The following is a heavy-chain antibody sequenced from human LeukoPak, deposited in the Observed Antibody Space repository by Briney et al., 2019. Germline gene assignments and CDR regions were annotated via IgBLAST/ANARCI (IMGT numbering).Heavy chain of an antibody. D-gene: IGHD4-17*01. CDR2: ISSSSSYI. V-gene: IGHV3-21*01. CDR1: GFTFSSYS. Sequence: KAGGSLRLSCAASGFTFSSYSMNWVRQALGKGPEWVSSISSSSSYIYYADSVKGRLTISRDNAKNSLYLQMNSLRAGDTAVYYCARATVTTSQLPDYWGQGTLVTVSS. J-gene: IGHJ4*02. CDR3: ARATVTTSQLPDY.